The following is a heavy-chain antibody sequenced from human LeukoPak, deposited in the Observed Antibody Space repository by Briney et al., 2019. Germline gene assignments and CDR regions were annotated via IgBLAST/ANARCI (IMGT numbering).Heavy chain of an antibody. CDR1: NYTFTTYP. CDR2: ISAYTGNT. D-gene: IGHD6-6*01. Sequence: ASVNVSCTASNYTFTTYPISWVRQAPGQGLEWMGWISAYTGNTNYAQKVQGRVTMTTDTSTNTAYMELASLRPDDTAIYYCTRGSSSQYSHHWGQGPLLSVSS. J-gene: IGHJ1*01. CDR3: TRGSSSQYSHH. V-gene: IGHV1-18*01.